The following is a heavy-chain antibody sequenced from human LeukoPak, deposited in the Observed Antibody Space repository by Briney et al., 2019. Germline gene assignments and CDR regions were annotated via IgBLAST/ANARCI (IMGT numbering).Heavy chain of an antibody. J-gene: IGHJ4*02. Sequence: ASVKVSCKASGYTFTGYYMHWVRQAPGQGLEWMGRINPNSGGTNYAQKFQGRVTMTRDTSISTAYMELSRLRSDDTAVYYCARVVDTAMVTMVDWGQGTLVTVSS. CDR2: INPNSGGT. D-gene: IGHD5-18*01. CDR3: ARVVDTAMVTMVD. V-gene: IGHV1-2*06. CDR1: GYTFTGYY.